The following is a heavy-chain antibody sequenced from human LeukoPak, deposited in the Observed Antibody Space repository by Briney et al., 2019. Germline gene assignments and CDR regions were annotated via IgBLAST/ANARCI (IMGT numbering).Heavy chain of an antibody. V-gene: IGHV4-34*01. Sequence: SETLSLTCAVYGGSFSGYYWSWIRQPPGKGLEWIGEINHSGSTNYNPSLKSRVTISVDTSKNEFSLKLTSVTAADTAVYYCAREANYYGSGSYFEGTFDYWGQGSLVTVSS. D-gene: IGHD3-10*01. CDR1: GGSFSGYY. CDR2: INHSGST. J-gene: IGHJ4*02. CDR3: AREANYYGSGSYFEGTFDY.